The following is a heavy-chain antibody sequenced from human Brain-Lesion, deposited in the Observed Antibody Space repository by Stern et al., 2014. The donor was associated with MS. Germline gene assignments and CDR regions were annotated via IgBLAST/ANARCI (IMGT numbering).Heavy chain of an antibody. CDR3: ARDQRGITIFGVVTDYYYLGMDV. Sequence: QMQLVQSGAEVKKPGASVKVSCKTSGYIFTGYYIHWVRQAPGQGLEWMARINPNTGGTKDAQKFQGRVTMSRDTSISTAYVELSSLTSDDTAVYYCARDQRGITIFGVVTDYYYLGMDVWGQGTTVTVSS. CDR1: GYIFTGYY. J-gene: IGHJ6*02. V-gene: IGHV1-2*06. D-gene: IGHD3-3*01. CDR2: INPNTGGT.